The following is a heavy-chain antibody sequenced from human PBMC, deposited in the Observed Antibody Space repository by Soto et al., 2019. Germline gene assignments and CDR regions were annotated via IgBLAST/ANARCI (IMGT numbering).Heavy chain of an antibody. CDR3: AREFSSQLPLDY. CDR1: GFTFSSHS. Sequence: GGSLRLSCAASGFTFSSHSMNWVRQAPGKGLEWVASIYRSSVFRFGPNEFYADSVRGRFIISRDNTNNFVFLQMDSLRVEDTDVYYCAREFSSQLPLDYWGQGTLVTVSS. CDR2: IYRSSVFRFGPNE. V-gene: IGHV3-21*01. J-gene: IGHJ4*02.